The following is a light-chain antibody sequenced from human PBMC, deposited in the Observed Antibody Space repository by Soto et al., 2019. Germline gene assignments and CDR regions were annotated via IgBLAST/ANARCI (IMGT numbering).Light chain of an antibody. CDR2: EVS. CDR3: SSYTTNFTYV. Sequence: QSALTQPASVSGSPGQSITISCTGTSSDVGAYNYVSWSQQHPGKAPKLMIYEVSNRPSGVSNRFFGSKSGNTASLTISGLQAEDEADYYCSSYTTNFTYVFGAGTKVTVL. CDR1: SSDVGAYNY. J-gene: IGLJ1*01. V-gene: IGLV2-14*01.